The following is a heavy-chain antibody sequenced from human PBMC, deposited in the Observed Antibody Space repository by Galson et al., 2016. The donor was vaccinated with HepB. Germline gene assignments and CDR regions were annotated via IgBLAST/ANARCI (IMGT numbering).Heavy chain of an antibody. Sequence: SETLSLTCSVSGDSISNVGRHWGWFRQSPGMGLEYIGSIHSSGTSYYSPSLTSRATVSADTSRNQFFLRLTSVTAADTAIDYWVRRGRAAAVANRRGSCYWSQGTRGTVSS. CDR3: VRRGRAAAVANRRGSCY. V-gene: IGHV4-39*01. CDR1: GDSISNVGRH. CDR2: IHSSGTS. J-gene: IGHJ4*02. D-gene: IGHD6-13*01.